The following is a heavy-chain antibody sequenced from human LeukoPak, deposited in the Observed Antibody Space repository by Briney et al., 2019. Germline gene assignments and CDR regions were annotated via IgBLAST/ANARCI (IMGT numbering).Heavy chain of an antibody. D-gene: IGHD3-10*01. CDR3: ARDDYGSGSYYYYYMDV. J-gene: IGHJ6*03. CDR1: GGSISSYY. Sequence: SETLSLTCTLSGGSISSYYWSWIRQPAGKGLEWLGRIYSSGSNNYNPSLKSRVTMSVDTSKNQFSLKLSSVTAADTGVYYCARDDYGSGSYYYYYMDVWGKGTTVTVSS. CDR2: IYSSGSN. V-gene: IGHV4-4*07.